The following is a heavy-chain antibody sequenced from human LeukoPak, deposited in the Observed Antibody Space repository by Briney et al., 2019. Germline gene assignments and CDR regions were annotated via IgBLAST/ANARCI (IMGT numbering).Heavy chain of an antibody. J-gene: IGHJ5*02. V-gene: IGHV3-66*01. Sequence: GGSLRHSCAASGFTVSSNYMSWVRHAPGGGVECVSVIYSGGSTYHADPVKGRFTISRHNSKKTLYLQMNNLRAEDTAVYYCARDFGRASYHWGQGTLVTVSS. CDR2: IYSGGST. CDR1: GFTVSSNY. D-gene: IGHD3-16*01. CDR3: ARDFGRASYH.